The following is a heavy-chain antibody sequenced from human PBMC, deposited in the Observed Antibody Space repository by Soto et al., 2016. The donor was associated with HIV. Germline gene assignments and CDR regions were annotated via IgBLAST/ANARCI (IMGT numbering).Heavy chain of an antibody. J-gene: IGHJ4*02. V-gene: IGHV3-23*01. CDR1: GFTFSSHT. CDR3: ARSRRGSYFFDR. Sequence: EEQLLESGGGLIQPAGSLRLSCAASGFTFSSHTMSWVRQAPGKGLEWVSVISGSGSSSYYADSVKGRFTISRDNSKNTVFLHMNSLRADDTAVYFCARSRRGSYFFDRWGQGTLVTVSS. CDR2: ISGSGSSS. D-gene: IGHD3-10*01.